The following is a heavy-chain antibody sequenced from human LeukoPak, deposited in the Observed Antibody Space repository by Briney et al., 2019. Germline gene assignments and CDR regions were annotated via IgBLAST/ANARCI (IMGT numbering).Heavy chain of an antibody. J-gene: IGHJ3*02. CDR2: ISGSGGSA. Sequence: PGGSLRLSCAASGFTFSSYAMSWVRQAPGKGLEWVSAISGSGGSAFYSDSVKGRFTLSRDNSMNTLYLQMNSLRAEDTAVYYCAKAPHYYDSSGFDMWGQGTMVTVSS. D-gene: IGHD3-22*01. CDR3: AKAPHYYDSSGFDM. CDR1: GFTFSSYA. V-gene: IGHV3-23*01.